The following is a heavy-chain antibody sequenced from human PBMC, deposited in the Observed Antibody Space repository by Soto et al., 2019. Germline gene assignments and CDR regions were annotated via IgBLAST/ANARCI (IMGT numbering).Heavy chain of an antibody. D-gene: IGHD6-19*01. CDR1: GFTFSIYS. Sequence: GSLRLSCAASGFTFSIYSMNWVRQAPGKGLEWVSYISSSSTIYYADSVKGRFTISRGNAKNSLYLQMNSLRDEDTAVYYCARDATGWYYFDYWGQGTLVTVSS. CDR3: ARDATGWYYFDY. CDR2: ISSSSTI. J-gene: IGHJ4*02. V-gene: IGHV3-48*02.